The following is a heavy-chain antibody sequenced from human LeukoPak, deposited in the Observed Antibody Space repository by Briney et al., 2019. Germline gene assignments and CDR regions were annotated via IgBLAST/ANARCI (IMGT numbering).Heavy chain of an antibody. V-gene: IGHV3-49*04. D-gene: IGHD1-14*01. CDR1: GFTFGDYA. Sequence: GGSLRLSCTASGFTFGDYAMSWVRQAPGMGLEWVGFVRGKAYDGSTEYAASVKGRFTISGDESKRTAYLQMSSLKTEDTAVYYCTRSSMKGTRADAFDIWGQGTVVTVPS. J-gene: IGHJ3*02. CDR2: VRGKAYDGST. CDR3: TRSSMKGTRADAFDI.